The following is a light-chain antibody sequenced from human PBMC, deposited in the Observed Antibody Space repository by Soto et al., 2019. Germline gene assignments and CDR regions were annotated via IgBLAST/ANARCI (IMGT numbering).Light chain of an antibody. Sequence: EIVLTQSPGTLSLSPGERATLSCRASQSVSNNYLAWYQQKPGQAPRLLIYGASSRATGIPDRFSGGGSGTDFSLIISRLEPEDFAVYYCQQHGSSPPTFGQGTRLEIK. J-gene: IGKJ5*01. CDR1: QSVSNNY. CDR3: QQHGSSPPT. V-gene: IGKV3-20*01. CDR2: GAS.